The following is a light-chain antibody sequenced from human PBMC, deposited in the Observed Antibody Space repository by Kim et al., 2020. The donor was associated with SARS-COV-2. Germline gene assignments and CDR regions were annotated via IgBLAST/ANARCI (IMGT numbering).Light chain of an antibody. CDR3: QVWDTDTDDYV. CDR1: NIGGNS. Sequence: SYELTQPPSVSVAPGQTARITCGGNNIGGNSVHWYQQKPGQAPVLVIYYDSDRPSGIPERSSGSKAATTATLTISGVEAGDEADYYCQVWDTDTDDYVF. J-gene: IGLJ1*01. V-gene: IGLV3-21*01. CDR2: YDS.